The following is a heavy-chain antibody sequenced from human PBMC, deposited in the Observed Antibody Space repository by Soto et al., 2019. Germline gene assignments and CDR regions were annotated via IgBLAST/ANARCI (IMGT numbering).Heavy chain of an antibody. Sequence: QVQLVESGGGVVQPGRSLRLSCAASGFTFSSYGMHWVRQAPGKGLEWVAVISYDGSNKYYADSVKGRFTISSDNTKNTLYLQMNSPRAEDTAVYYCAPWFGAFDYWGQGTLVTVSS. CDR2: ISYDGSNK. J-gene: IGHJ4*02. CDR1: GFTFSSYG. D-gene: IGHD3-10*01. CDR3: APWFGAFDY. V-gene: IGHV3-30*03.